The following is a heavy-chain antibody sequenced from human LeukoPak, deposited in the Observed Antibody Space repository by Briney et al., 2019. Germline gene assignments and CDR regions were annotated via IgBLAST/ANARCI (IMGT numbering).Heavy chain of an antibody. J-gene: IGHJ5*02. Sequence: PGRSLRLSYAASGFTFSSYAMHWVRQAPGKGLEWVAVISYDGSNKYYADSVKGRFTISRDNSKNTLYLQMSSLRAEDTAIYYCARETWCSSSAGGFDPWGQGTLVTVSS. CDR2: ISYDGSNK. CDR3: ARETWCSSSAGGFDP. V-gene: IGHV3-30-3*01. D-gene: IGHD6-19*01. CDR1: GFTFSSYA.